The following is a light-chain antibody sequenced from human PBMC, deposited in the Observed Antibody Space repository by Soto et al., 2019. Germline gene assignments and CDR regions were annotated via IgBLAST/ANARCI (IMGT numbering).Light chain of an antibody. CDR1: QGISSY. CDR2: AAS. J-gene: IGKJ4*01. CDR3: QHYNDYSQA. V-gene: IGKV1-8*01. Sequence: AIRMTQSPSSLSASTGDRVTITCRASQGISSYLAWYQQKPVKAPKLLLYAASTLQSGVPSRFSGSGSATEITLTISSLQPDDFATYYYQHYNDYSQAFGGGTKVDSK.